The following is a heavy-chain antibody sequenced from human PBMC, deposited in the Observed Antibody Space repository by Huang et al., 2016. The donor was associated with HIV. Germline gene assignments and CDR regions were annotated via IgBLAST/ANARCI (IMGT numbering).Heavy chain of an antibody. Sequence: QLQLQESGPGLVKPSETLSLTCTVSGGSIRSDNYYWGWIRQPPGKGLEWIGSIYYGGSTYYNPTLKRRVTITVDTSKNHFSLRMRSVTAADTAVYYCARLPGSITMIRGVITDPYWGQGTLVTVSS. J-gene: IGHJ4*02. V-gene: IGHV4-39*02. D-gene: IGHD3-10*01. CDR1: GGSIRSDNYY. CDR2: IYYGGST. CDR3: ARLPGSITMIRGVITDPY.